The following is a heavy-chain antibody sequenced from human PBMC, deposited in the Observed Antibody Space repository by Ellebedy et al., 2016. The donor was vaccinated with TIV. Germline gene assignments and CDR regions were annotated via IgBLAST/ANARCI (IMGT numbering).Heavy chain of an antibody. CDR3: VKSEDYYGSGTYQNAY. J-gene: IGHJ4*02. CDR1: GFTFSACG. V-gene: IGHV3-30*18. Sequence: PGGSLRLSCAASGFTFSACGMHWVCQAPGKGLEWVAVISYDGSDQYYVDSVKGRFSISRDNSRNTRYLQMNSMRLEDTAVYYCVKSEDYYGSGTYQNAYWGQGTLVTVSS. CDR2: ISYDGSDQ. D-gene: IGHD3-10*01.